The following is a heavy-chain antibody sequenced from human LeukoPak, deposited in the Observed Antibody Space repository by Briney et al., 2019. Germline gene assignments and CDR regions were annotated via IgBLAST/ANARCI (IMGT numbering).Heavy chain of an antibody. CDR1: GFTFSNYW. Sequence: PGGSLRLSCVASGFTFSNYWMHWVRQAPGKGLVWVSRIHSDGSTTIYADSVKGRFTISRDNAKNTLYLQMNNLRAEDTAVYYCARATTPALVVAGNYWGQGTLVTVSS. J-gene: IGHJ4*02. CDR2: IHSDGSTT. V-gene: IGHV3-74*01. CDR3: ARATTPALVVAGNY. D-gene: IGHD6-19*01.